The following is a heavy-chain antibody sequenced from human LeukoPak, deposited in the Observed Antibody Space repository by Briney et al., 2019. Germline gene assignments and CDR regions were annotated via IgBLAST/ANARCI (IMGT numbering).Heavy chain of an antibody. Sequence: GGSLRLSCAASGIPFTTSDMHWVRQAPGKGLEWVAFIRNDGSNTYYADSVKGRFTISRDTAKNTLYLQMNSLRTADTAVYYCAREVTPYYWGQGTLVTVSS. V-gene: IGHV3-30*02. CDR1: GIPFTTSD. CDR2: IRNDGSNT. CDR3: AREVTPYY. D-gene: IGHD4-23*01. J-gene: IGHJ4*02.